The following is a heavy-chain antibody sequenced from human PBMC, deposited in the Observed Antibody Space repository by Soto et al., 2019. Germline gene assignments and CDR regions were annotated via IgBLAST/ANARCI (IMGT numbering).Heavy chain of an antibody. D-gene: IGHD6-19*01. J-gene: IGHJ4*02. CDR3: ARAGRIAVAGTFDY. CDR2: IYYSGST. Sequence: SETLSLTCTVSGGSVSSGSYYWSWIRQPPGKGLEWIVYIYYSGSTNYNPSLKSRVTISVDTSKNQFSLKLSSVTAADTAVYYCARAGRIAVAGTFDYWGQGTLVTVSS. V-gene: IGHV4-61*01. CDR1: GGSVSSGSYY.